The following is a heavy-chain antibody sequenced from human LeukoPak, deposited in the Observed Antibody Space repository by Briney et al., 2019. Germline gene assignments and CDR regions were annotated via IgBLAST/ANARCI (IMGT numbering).Heavy chain of an antibody. Sequence: GGSLRLSCAASGFTFSSYAMHWVRQAPGKGLEWVAVISYDGSNKYYADSVKGRFTISRDNSKNTLYLQMNSLRAEDTAVYYCARSGTAAAGDYWGQGTLVTVSS. V-gene: IGHV3-30-3*01. CDR1: GFTFSSYA. CDR3: ARSGTAAAGDY. D-gene: IGHD6-13*01. J-gene: IGHJ4*02. CDR2: ISYDGSNK.